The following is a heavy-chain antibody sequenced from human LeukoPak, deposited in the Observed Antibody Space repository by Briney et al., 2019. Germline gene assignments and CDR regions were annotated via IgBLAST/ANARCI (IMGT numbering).Heavy chain of an antibody. V-gene: IGHV1-8*02. D-gene: IGHD5-18*01. CDR2: MNPNSGNT. J-gene: IGHJ6*02. Sequence: ASVKVSCKASGYTFTSYGISWVRQAPGQGLEWMGWMNPNSGNTGYAQKFQGRVTMTRNTSISTAYMELSSLRSEDTAVYYCARVLAGYSYGYYYYYYYGMDVWGQGTTVTVSS. CDR1: GYTFTSYG. CDR3: ARVLAGYSYGYYYYYYYGMDV.